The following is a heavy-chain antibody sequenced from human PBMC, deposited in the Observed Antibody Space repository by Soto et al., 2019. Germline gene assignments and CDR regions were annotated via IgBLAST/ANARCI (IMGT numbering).Heavy chain of an antibody. CDR3: ARDSVSTIGDFDN. CDR2: INPNSGAT. J-gene: IGHJ4*02. CDR1: GYSFTGYY. Sequence: QVQLVQSGAEMKKPGASVTVSCKASGYSFTGYYLHWVRQAPGQGLEWLGWINPNSGATNHAQTFQGRVTMTRDRSITTAYMDLNRLTSDDTAVYYCARDSVSTIGDFDNWGQGTLVTVSS. D-gene: IGHD5-12*01. V-gene: IGHV1-2*02.